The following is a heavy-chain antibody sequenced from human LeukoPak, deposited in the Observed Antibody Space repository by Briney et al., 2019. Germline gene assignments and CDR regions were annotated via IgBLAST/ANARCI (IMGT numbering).Heavy chain of an antibody. CDR3: ARGRGGGVPDY. CDR1: GFTFSSYA. Sequence: PGGSLRLSCAASGFTFSSYAMHWVRQAPGKGLEWVAVISYDGSNKYYADSVKGRFTISRDNSKNTLYLQMNSLRAEDTAVYYCARGRGGGVPDYWGQGTLVTVSS. V-gene: IGHV3-30-3*01. CDR2: ISYDGSNK. J-gene: IGHJ4*02. D-gene: IGHD3-16*01.